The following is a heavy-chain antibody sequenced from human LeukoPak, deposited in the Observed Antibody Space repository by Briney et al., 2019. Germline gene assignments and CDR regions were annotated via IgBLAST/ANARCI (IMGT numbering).Heavy chain of an antibody. V-gene: IGHV4-61*02. CDR3: ARCFNNNWFGRYDYFMDV. CDR2: VYTSGST. CDR1: GGSISSGSYY. D-gene: IGHD1-1*01. J-gene: IGHJ6*03. Sequence: SQTLSLTCTVSGGSISSGSYYWSWIRQPAGKGLEWIGRVYTSGSTNYNPSLKSRVTISVDTSKSQFSLKLSSVIAADTAVYYCARCFNNNWFGRYDYFMDVWGKGTTVTVSS.